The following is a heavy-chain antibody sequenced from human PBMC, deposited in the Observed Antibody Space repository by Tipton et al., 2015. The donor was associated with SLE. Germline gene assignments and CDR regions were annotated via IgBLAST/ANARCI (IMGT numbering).Heavy chain of an antibody. CDR2: ISSSGSTI. CDR1: GFTFSDYY. Sequence: SLRLSCAASGFTFSDYYMSWIRQAPGKGLEWVSYISSSGSTIYYADSVKGRFTLSRDNAKNSLYLQMNSLRAEDMALYYCAKGSIAVAGEYFDLWGRGTLVTVSS. V-gene: IGHV3-11*01. J-gene: IGHJ2*01. CDR3: AKGSIAVAGEYFDL. D-gene: IGHD6-19*01.